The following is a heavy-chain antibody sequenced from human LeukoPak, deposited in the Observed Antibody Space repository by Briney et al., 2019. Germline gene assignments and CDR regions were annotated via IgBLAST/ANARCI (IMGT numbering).Heavy chain of an antibody. CDR1: GFTFSSYS. CDR2: ISSSSSTI. Sequence: GGSLGLSCAASGFTFSSYSMNWVRQAPGKGLEWVSYISSSSSTIYYADSVKGRFTISRDNAKNSLYLQMNSLRAEDTAVYYCAREKIKAIDYWGQGTLVTVSS. V-gene: IGHV3-48*01. D-gene: IGHD3-16*01. CDR3: AREKIKAIDY. J-gene: IGHJ4*02.